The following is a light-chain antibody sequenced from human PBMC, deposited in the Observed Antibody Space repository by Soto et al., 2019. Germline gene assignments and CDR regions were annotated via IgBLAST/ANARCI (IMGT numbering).Light chain of an antibody. J-gene: IGKJ5*01. CDR3: QQHGSSPPVT. CDR1: QSVSSSY. V-gene: IGKV3-20*01. Sequence: EIVLTQSPGTLSLSPGERATLSCRASQSVSSSYLAWYQQKPGQAPRLLIYGASSRATGIPDRFSGSGSGTDFTLTISRLESEDFAVYYFQQHGSSPPVTFGQGTRLEIK. CDR2: GAS.